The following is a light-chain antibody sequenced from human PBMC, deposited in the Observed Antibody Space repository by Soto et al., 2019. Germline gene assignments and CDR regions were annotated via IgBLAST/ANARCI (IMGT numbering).Light chain of an antibody. Sequence: QSVLTQPASVSGSPGQSITISCTGTSSVVGGHNYVSWYQQHPGRAPKLMIYEVSNRPSGVSNRFSGSKSGNTASLTMSGLQPEDEADYYCASYTSSSTYVFGTGTKVTVL. V-gene: IGLV2-14*01. CDR3: ASYTSSSTYV. CDR2: EVS. J-gene: IGLJ1*01. CDR1: SSVVGGHNY.